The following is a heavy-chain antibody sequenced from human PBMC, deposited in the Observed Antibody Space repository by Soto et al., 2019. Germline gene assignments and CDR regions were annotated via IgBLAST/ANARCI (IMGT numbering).Heavy chain of an antibody. D-gene: IGHD3-22*01. V-gene: IGHV1-3*01. Sequence: VHLVQFGAEVKKPGASVMISCKTSGYPFTTSGLHWLRQAPGQSLEWMGWVNPDIGDTKYSHKFQDGLTRTPDTSASTGYMEMSRLRPEDTALYYCARVSEDDRCFPVTMRGGWFDSWGQGTLVTVSS. J-gene: IGHJ5*01. CDR3: ARVSEDDRCFPVTMRGGWFDS. CDR2: VNPDIGDT. CDR1: GYPFTTSG.